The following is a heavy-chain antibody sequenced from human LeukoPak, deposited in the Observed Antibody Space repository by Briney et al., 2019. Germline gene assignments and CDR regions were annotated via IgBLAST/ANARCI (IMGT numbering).Heavy chain of an antibody. J-gene: IGHJ3*02. CDR1: GFTFSSYG. CDR2: ISYDGSNK. V-gene: IGHV3-30*03. Sequence: PGRSLRLSCAASGFTFSSYGMHWVRQAPGKGLEWVAVISYDGSNKYYADSVKGRFGISRDNSKNTVDLQMNSLRAEDTAVYYCARDLREHGVFDIWGQGTMVTVSS. D-gene: IGHD1-26*01. CDR3: ARDLREHGVFDI.